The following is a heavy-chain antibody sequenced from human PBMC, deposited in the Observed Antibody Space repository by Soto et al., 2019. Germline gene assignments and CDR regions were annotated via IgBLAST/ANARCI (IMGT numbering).Heavy chain of an antibody. V-gene: IGHV3-30*04. Sequence: GGSLRLSCAASGFTFSDYPMHWVRQAPGKGLEWVAVISYDGRVKYYVDSVKGRFTISRDDSKNTLYLQMNSLRVDDTAVYYCARDQLEGNWFDPWGQGTLVTVSS. D-gene: IGHD1-1*01. J-gene: IGHJ5*02. CDR3: ARDQLEGNWFDP. CDR1: GFTFSDYP. CDR2: ISYDGRVK.